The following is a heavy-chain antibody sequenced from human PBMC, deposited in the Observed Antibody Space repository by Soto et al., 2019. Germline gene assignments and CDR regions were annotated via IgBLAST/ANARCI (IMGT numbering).Heavy chain of an antibody. Sequence: SETLSLTCAVYGGSFSGYYWSWIRQPPGKGLEWIGEINHSGSTNYNPSLKSRVTISVDTSKNQFSLKLSSVTAADTAVYYCARGVGYCSGGSCSTLYYFDYWGQGTLVTVS. D-gene: IGHD2-15*01. V-gene: IGHV4-34*01. CDR1: GGSFSGYY. CDR3: ARGVGYCSGGSCSTLYYFDY. J-gene: IGHJ4*02. CDR2: INHSGST.